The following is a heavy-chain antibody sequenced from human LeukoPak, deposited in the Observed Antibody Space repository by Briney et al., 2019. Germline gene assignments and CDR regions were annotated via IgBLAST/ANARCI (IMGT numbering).Heavy chain of an antibody. D-gene: IGHD6-13*01. CDR2: IYHSGST. CDR3: ARSKYSSSWPLDY. CDR1: GYSISSGYY. Sequence: PSETLSPTCTVSGYSISSGYYWGWIRQPPGKGLEWIGSIYHSGSTYHNPSLKSRVTISVDTSKNQFSLKLSSVTAADTAVYYCARSKYSSSWPLDYWGQGTLVTVSS. J-gene: IGHJ4*02. V-gene: IGHV4-38-2*02.